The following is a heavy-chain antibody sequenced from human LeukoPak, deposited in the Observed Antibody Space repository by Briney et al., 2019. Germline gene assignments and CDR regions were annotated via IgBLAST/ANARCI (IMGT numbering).Heavy chain of an antibody. V-gene: IGHV3-9*01. Sequence: GGSLRLSCAASGFTFSSYSMNWARQAPGKGLEWVSGISWNSGSIGYADSVKGRFTISRDNAKNSLYLQMNSLRAEDTALYYCAKESYSSGWFDYWGQGTLVTVSS. CDR1: GFTFSSYS. D-gene: IGHD6-19*01. CDR2: ISWNSGSI. J-gene: IGHJ4*02. CDR3: AKESYSSGWFDY.